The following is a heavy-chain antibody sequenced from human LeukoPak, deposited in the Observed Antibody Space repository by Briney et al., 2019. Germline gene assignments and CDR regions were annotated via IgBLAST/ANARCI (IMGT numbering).Heavy chain of an antibody. CDR1: GYTFTGYY. J-gene: IGHJ4*02. V-gene: IGHV1-2*02. Sequence: ASVKVSCKASGYTFTGYYMHWVRQAPGQGLEWMGWINPNSGGTNYAQKFQGRVTMTRDTSISTAYMELSSLRSEDTAVYYCARDSGSSYYFDYWGQGTLVTVSS. CDR3: ARDSGSSYYFDY. CDR2: INPNSGGT. D-gene: IGHD1-26*01.